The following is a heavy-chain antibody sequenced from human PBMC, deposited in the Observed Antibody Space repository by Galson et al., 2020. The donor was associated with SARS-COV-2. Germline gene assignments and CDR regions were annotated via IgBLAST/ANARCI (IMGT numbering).Heavy chain of an antibody. V-gene: IGHV3-49*03. CDR2: IRSKAYGETT. CDR1: GFNFGDYA. Sequence: GESLKISCKPSGFNFGDYAMSWFRQAPGKGLEWIGFIRSKAYGETTEYAASVRGRFIISRDDSKSIAYLEMNSLKTEDTAMYYCSRGCFWGTLACMAVPGTGDYWGQGTLVTVSS. D-gene: IGHD6-19*01. J-gene: IGHJ4*02. CDR3: SRGCFWGTLACMAVPGTGDY.